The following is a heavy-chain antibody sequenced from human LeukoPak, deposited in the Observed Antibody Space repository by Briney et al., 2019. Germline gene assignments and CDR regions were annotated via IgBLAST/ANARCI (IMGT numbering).Heavy chain of an antibody. V-gene: IGHV4-31*03. CDR2: IYYRGST. Sequence: SQTLSLTCTVSGGSISSGGYYWSWIRQHPGKGLEWIGYIYYRGSTYYNPSLKSRVTISVDTSKNQFSLKLSSVTAADTAVYYCARAPVHYYYYYGMDVWGQGTTVTVSS. CDR1: GGSISSGGYY. CDR3: ARAPVHYYYYYGMDV. J-gene: IGHJ6*02.